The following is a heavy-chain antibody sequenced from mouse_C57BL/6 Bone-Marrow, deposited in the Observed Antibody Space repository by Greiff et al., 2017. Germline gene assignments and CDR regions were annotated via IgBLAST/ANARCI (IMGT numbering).Heavy chain of an antibody. J-gene: IGHJ4*01. CDR2: IRLKSDNYAT. Sequence: EVKLVESGGGLVQPGGSMKLSCVASGFTFSNYWMNWVRQSPEKGLEWVAQIRLKSDNYATHYAESVKGRFTISRDDSKSSVYLQMNNLRAEDTGIYYCTGGGSSYVCYAMDYWGQGTAVTVSS. CDR1: GFTFSNYW. D-gene: IGHD1-1*01. V-gene: IGHV6-3*01. CDR3: TGGGSSYVCYAMDY.